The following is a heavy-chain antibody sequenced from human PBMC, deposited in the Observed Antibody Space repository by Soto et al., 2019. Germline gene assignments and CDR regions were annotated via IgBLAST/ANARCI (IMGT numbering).Heavy chain of an antibody. CDR1: GGSISSSNW. V-gene: IGHV4-4*02. J-gene: IGHJ6*02. CDR3: ARGQLLWFGELSEDYYYYGMDV. CDR2: IYHSGST. Sequence: PSETLSLTCAVSGGSISSSNWCSWVRQPPGKGLEWIGEIYHSGSTNYNPSLKSRVTVSVDKSKNQFSLKLSSVTAADTAVYYCARGQLLWFGELSEDYYYYGMDVWGQGTTVTVSS. D-gene: IGHD3-10*01.